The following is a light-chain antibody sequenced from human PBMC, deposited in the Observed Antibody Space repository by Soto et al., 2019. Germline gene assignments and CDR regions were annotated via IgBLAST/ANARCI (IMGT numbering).Light chain of an antibody. CDR1: KSDIGVYDF. V-gene: IGLV2-8*01. J-gene: IGLJ1*01. CDR2: EVV. CDR3: KSYAGSNTYV. Sequence: LTQPPSASGSPGQSVTISCTGTKSDIGVYDFVSWYQHHPGKAPRLIIYEVVQRPSGVPDRFSGSKSGNTASLTVSGLQAADEADYFCKSYAGSNTYVFGSGTKV.